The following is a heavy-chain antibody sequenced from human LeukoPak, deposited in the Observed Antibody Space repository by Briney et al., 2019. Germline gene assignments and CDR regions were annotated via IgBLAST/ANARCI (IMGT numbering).Heavy chain of an antibody. V-gene: IGHV4-34*01. CDR3: ARGRGGIDP. CDR2: INHSGSN. J-gene: IGHJ5*02. D-gene: IGHD1-26*01. CDR1: GGSFSGYY. Sequence: SETLSLTCAVYGGSFSGYYWRWIRQPPAKGLAWIGEINHSGSNNYNPSLKSRVTISVDTSKSQFSLKLSSVTAAGAAVYYCARGRGGIDPWGQGTLVTVSS.